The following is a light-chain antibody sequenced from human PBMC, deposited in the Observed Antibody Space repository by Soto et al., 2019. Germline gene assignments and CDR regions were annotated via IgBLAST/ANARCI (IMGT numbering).Light chain of an antibody. CDR2: GVT. V-gene: IGLV2-14*01. CDR3: SSYTRRSTWV. J-gene: IGLJ3*02. CDR1: SSDVGAYNY. Sequence: QSVLTQPASVSGSPGQSITISCTGTSSDVGAYNYVSWHQHHPGKAPKLMIYGVTNRPSGVSNRFSGSKSGNTASLTISGLQDEDEADYYCSSYTRRSTWVFGGGTKLTVL.